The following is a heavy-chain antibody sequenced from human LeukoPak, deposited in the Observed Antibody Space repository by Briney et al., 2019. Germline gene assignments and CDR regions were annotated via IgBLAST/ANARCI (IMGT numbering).Heavy chain of an antibody. CDR3: ARHRDYYDT. V-gene: IGHV4-59*08. CDR1: GSSISNNF. CDR2: IYSSGSA. Sequence: SETLSLTCTVSGSSISNNFWTWIRQPPGKGLEWIGYIYSSGSANYNPSLKSRVIISGDTSKNQISLRLTSVTAADTAMYFCARHRDYYDTWGHGTLVTVSS. J-gene: IGHJ4*01. D-gene: IGHD3-22*01.